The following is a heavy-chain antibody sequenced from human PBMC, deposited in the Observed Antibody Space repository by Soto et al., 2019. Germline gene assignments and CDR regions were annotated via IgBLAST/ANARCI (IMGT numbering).Heavy chain of an antibody. CDR3: ARGVPAAMRAYYYYYYMDV. CDR1: GGSISSGGYY. Sequence: SETLSLTCTVSGGSISSGGYYWSWIRQHPGKGLEWIGYIYYSGSTYYNPSLKSRVTISVDTSKNQFSLKLSSVTAADTAVYYCARGVPAAMRAYYYYYYMDVWGKGTTVTVSS. D-gene: IGHD2-2*01. CDR2: IYYSGST. J-gene: IGHJ6*03. V-gene: IGHV4-31*03.